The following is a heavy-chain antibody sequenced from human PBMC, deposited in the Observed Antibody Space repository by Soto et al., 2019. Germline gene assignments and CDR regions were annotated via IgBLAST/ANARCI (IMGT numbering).Heavy chain of an antibody. V-gene: IGHV1-18*01. CDR3: ARDLMITFGGVIVLDY. CDR2: INPYSGNT. CDR1: GYTFTSYG. J-gene: IGHJ4*02. D-gene: IGHD3-16*02. Sequence: ASVKVSCTASGYTFTSYGISWVRQAPGQGLEWMGWINPYSGNTKYAHKLQGRVTMTTDTSTGTAYMELRSLRSDDTAVYYCARDLMITFGGVIVLDYWGQGTLVTVSS.